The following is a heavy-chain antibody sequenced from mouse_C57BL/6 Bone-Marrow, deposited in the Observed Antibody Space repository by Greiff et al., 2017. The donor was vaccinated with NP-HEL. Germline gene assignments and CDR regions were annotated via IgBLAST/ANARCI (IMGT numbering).Heavy chain of an antibody. J-gene: IGHJ2*01. CDR2: IDPSDSYT. Sequence: VQLQQPGAELVRPGTSVKLSCKASGYTFTSYWMHWVKQRPGQGLEWIGVIDPSDSYTNYNQKFKGKATLTVDTSSSTAYMQLSSLTSEDSAVYYCAREGKTAQATGYWGQGTTLTVSS. CDR3: AREGKTAQATGY. D-gene: IGHD3-2*02. CDR1: GYTFTSYW. V-gene: IGHV1-59*01.